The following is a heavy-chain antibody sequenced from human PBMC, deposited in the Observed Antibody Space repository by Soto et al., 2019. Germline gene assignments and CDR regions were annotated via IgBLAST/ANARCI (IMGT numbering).Heavy chain of an antibody. CDR3: ATSQKGYNWNYFDH. CDR2: VFYTGFT. Sequence: SETLSLTCTVSGGSISSSGSYWGWLRQSPGKGTEWIGSVFYTGFTSYNPSLESRVSVSVDTSKNQFSLKVSGVSAADTAVYYCATSQKGYNWNYFDHWGQGALVTVSS. V-gene: IGHV4-39*01. D-gene: IGHD1-20*01. CDR1: GGSISSSGSY. J-gene: IGHJ4*02.